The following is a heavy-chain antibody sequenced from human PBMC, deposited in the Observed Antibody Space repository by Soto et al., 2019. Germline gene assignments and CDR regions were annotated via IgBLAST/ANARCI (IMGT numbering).Heavy chain of an antibody. CDR1: GYTFTSYG. Sequence: ASVKVSCKASGYTFTSYGISWVRQAPGQGLDGMGWISAYNGNTNYAQKLQGRVTMTTDTSTSTAYMEQRSLRSDGTAVYYCSRFTRAAYCSSTSGPAGAFDIWGQGTMVTVSS. CDR2: ISAYNGNT. V-gene: IGHV1-18*01. CDR3: SRFTRAAYCSSTSGPAGAFDI. D-gene: IGHD2-2*01. J-gene: IGHJ3*02.